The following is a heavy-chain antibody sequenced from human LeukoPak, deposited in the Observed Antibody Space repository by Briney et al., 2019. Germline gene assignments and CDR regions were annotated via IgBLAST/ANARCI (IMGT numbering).Heavy chain of an antibody. CDR2: INHSGST. J-gene: IGHJ3*02. D-gene: IGHD1-1*01. Sequence: PSETLSLTCAVYGGSFSGYYWSWIRQPPGKGLEWIGEINHSGSTNYNPSLKSRVTISVDTSKNQFSLNLSSVTAADTAVYYCARGWTPRGAFDIWGQGTMVTVSS. CDR3: ARGWTPRGAFDI. CDR1: GGSFSGYY. V-gene: IGHV4-34*01.